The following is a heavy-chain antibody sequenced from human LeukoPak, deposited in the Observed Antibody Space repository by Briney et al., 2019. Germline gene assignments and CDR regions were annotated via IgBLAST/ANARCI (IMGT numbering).Heavy chain of an antibody. D-gene: IGHD2-2*02. CDR2: IYTSGST. CDR1: GGSISSYY. CDR3: AGVLGYCSSTSCYTRNWFDP. J-gene: IGHJ5*02. Sequence: SETLSLICTVSGGSISSYYWSWIRQPAGKGLEWIGRIYTSGSTNYNPSLKSRVTMSVDTSKNQFSLKLSSVTAADTAVYYCAGVLGYCSSTSCYTRNWFDPWGQGTQVTVSS. V-gene: IGHV4-4*07.